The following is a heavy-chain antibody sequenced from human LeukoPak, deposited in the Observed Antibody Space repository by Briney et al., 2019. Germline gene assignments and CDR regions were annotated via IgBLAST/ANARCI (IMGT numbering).Heavy chain of an antibody. D-gene: IGHD3-22*01. J-gene: IGHJ5*02. V-gene: IGHV4-30-4*01. Sequence: PSETLSLTCTVSGGSISSGDYYWSLIRQPPGKGLEWIGYFYYSGSTYYNPSLKSRVTISVDTSKNQFSLKLSSVTAADTAVYYCARPYYYDSRIDPWGQGTLVTVSS. CDR1: GGSISSGDYY. CDR3: ARPYYYDSRIDP. CDR2: FYYSGST.